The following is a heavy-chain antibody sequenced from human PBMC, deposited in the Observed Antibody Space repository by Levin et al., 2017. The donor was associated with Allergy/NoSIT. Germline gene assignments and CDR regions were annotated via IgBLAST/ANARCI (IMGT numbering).Heavy chain of an antibody. CDR2: ISSSGTTI. J-gene: IGHJ4*02. CDR1: GFAFDAYS. D-gene: IGHD6-19*01. CDR3: ARGTAASVAGDEGFDY. Sequence: GGSLRLSCAASGFAFDAYSMNWVRQAPGKGLEWVSYISSSGTTIYYADSVKGRFTISRDTGKSSMYLQMNSLGAEDTAVYYCARGTAASVAGDEGFDYWGQGTLVTVSS. V-gene: IGHV3-48*01.